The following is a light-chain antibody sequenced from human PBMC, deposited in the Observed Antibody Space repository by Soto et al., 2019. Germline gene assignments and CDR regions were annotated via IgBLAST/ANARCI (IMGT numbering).Light chain of an antibody. Sequence: IVLTQSPGTVSLSPGERATLSCRASETIGRAYFAWYQHRPGRTPRLVLSGTSNRAAGIPDRFGGSGSGADFTLTISGLEPEDSAVYYCHQYATSPFTFGQGTKLEIK. CDR1: ETIGRAY. V-gene: IGKV3-20*01. J-gene: IGKJ2*01. CDR3: HQYATSPFT. CDR2: GTS.